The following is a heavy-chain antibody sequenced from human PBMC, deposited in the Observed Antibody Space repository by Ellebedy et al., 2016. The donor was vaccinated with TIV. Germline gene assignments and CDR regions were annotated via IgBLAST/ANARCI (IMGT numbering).Heavy chain of an antibody. D-gene: IGHD1-7*01. Sequence: MPSETLSLTCTVSGGSISSGGYYWSWIRQHPGKGLEWIGYIYYSGSTYYNPSLKSRVTISVDTSRNQFSLKLSSVTAADAAVYYCARAAVGAGTTGGYAFDIWGQGTMVTVSS. V-gene: IGHV4-31*03. J-gene: IGHJ3*02. CDR2: IYYSGST. CDR3: ARAAVGAGTTGGYAFDI. CDR1: GGSISSGGYY.